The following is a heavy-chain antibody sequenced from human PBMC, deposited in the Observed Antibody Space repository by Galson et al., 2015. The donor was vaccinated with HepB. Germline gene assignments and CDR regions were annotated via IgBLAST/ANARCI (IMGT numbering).Heavy chain of an antibody. D-gene: IGHD6-19*01. CDR1: GGTFSSYA. Sequence: SVKVSCKASGGTFSSYAISWVRQAPGQGLEWMGRINPNSGGTNYAQKFQGRVTMTRDTSISTAYMELSRLRSDDTAVYYCTTDRNSGWARCTFCEAFDIWGQGTMVTVS. V-gene: IGHV1-2*06. J-gene: IGHJ3*02. CDR3: TTDRNSGWARCTFCEAFDI. CDR2: INPNSGGT.